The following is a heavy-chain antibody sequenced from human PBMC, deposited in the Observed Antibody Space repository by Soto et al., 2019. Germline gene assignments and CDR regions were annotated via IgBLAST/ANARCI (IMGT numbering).Heavy chain of an antibody. CDR3: AKELLAVAGPGNWFDP. J-gene: IGHJ5*02. Sequence: PGGSLRLSCAASGFTFSSYAMSWVRQAPGKGLEWVSAISGSGGSTYYADSVKGRFTISRDNSKNTLYLQMNSLRAEDTAVYYCAKELLAVAGPGNWFDPWGQGTLVTVSS. CDR1: GFTFSSYA. CDR2: ISGSGGST. V-gene: IGHV3-23*01. D-gene: IGHD6-19*01.